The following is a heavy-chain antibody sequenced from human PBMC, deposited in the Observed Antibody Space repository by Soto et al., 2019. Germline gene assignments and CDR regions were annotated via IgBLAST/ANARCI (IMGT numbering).Heavy chain of an antibody. Sequence: QVQLVQSGAEVKKPGASVKVSCKASGYTFTSYGISWVRQAPGQGLEWMGWISAYNGNTNYAQKLQGRVTMTTDTSTSTAYRERRSRRSDDPAVYYCARVEDIAAAGTSYGMDVWGQGTTVTVSS. CDR2: ISAYNGNT. J-gene: IGHJ6*02. D-gene: IGHD6-13*01. CDR3: ARVEDIAAAGTSYGMDV. CDR1: GYTFTSYG. V-gene: IGHV1-18*01.